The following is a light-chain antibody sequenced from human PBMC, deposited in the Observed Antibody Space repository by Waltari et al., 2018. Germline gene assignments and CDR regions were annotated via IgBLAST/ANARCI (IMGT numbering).Light chain of an antibody. Sequence: DIQLTQSPSSLAASVGDRVTLTCRASQDIGGYLNWYQQQPGKAPKLLIYKTSILNSGVPSRFSGGSSRLDSTLTITNLQPEDIATYYCQYFDNLPIFTFGPGTKVEIK. CDR1: QDIGGY. CDR3: QYFDNLPIFT. V-gene: IGKV1-33*01. J-gene: IGKJ2*01. CDR2: KTS.